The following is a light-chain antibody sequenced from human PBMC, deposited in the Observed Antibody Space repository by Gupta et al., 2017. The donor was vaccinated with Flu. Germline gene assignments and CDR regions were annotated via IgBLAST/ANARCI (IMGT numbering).Light chain of an antibody. V-gene: IGLV2-14*01. CDR3: SSFTETNARV. CDR1: SSDIGFDNY. J-gene: IGLJ3*02. Sequence: SIIISCTGTSSDIGFDNYISWYQQHPGKAPKLLIFEVNNRPSGISSRFSGYKSDNTASLTISGLQTEDEADYYCSSFTETNARVFGGGTKVTVL. CDR2: EVN.